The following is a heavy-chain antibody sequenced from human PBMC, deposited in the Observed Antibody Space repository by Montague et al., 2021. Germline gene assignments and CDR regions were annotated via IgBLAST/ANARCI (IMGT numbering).Heavy chain of an antibody. CDR2: ITYTGNT. D-gene: IGHD2-8*01. V-gene: IGHV4-39*01. J-gene: IGHJ4*02. Sequence: SETLSLTCIVSGGSISSSNYHWGWIRQPPGKGLEWIGSITYTGNTYYNPSLKSRVTMSVDTSRNQFSLKLTSVTAADTAVYYCARQDIVLIYWGFDYWGQGTLVTVSS. CDR1: GGSISSSNYH. CDR3: ARQDIVLIYWGFDY.